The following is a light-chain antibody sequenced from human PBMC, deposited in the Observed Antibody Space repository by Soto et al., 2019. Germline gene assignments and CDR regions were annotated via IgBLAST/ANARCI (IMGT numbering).Light chain of an antibody. V-gene: IGKV2-28*01. CDR1: QSLLHSNGNIY. CDR2: FGS. J-gene: IGKJ5*01. Sequence: DIVMTQSPLSLPVTPGEPASISCRSSQSLLHSNGNIYLDWYLQRPGQSPQLLIYFGSNRASGGPDRVSGSGSGTDFTLTISRVEAEDVGVYYGMQDLQTPIIFVQGTRLEIK. CDR3: MQDLQTPII.